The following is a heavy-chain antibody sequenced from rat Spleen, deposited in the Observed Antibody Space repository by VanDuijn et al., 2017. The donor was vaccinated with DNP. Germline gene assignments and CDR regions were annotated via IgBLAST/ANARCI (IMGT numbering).Heavy chain of an antibody. J-gene: IGHJ2*01. V-gene: IGHV5-17*01. CDR3: TRRDSSLLLHGFFDY. CDR2: INYDGTRT. Sequence: EVQLVESGGDLVQPGRSLILSCAASGFTFSDYAMAWVRQAPKKGLEWVATINYDGTRTYYRDSAKGRFTISRDNARSILYLQMDSLGSEDTATYYCTRRDSSLLLHGFFDYWGQGVMVTVSS. D-gene: IGHD1-1*01. CDR1: GFTFSDYA.